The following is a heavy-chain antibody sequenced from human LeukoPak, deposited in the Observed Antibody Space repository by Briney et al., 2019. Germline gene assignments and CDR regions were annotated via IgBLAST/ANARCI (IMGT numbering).Heavy chain of an antibody. D-gene: IGHD2-15*01. CDR1: GFTFSGYA. Sequence: PGGSLRLSCSASGFTFSGYAMHWVRQAPGKGLEDVSSIPGNGDSTYYADSVKGRFTISRDNSKNTLYLQMSSLKPEDTAVYYCVTRPLGYCSGSSCSGPDYRGQGTLVTVSS. CDR3: VTRPLGYCSGSSCSGPDY. J-gene: IGHJ4*02. CDR2: IPGNGDST. V-gene: IGHV3-64D*09.